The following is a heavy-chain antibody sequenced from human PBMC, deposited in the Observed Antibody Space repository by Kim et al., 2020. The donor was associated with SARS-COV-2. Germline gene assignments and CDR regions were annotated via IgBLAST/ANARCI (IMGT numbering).Heavy chain of an antibody. CDR3: ARGEVVYCGGDCYPQGLFDY. J-gene: IGHJ4*02. D-gene: IGHD2-21*02. CDR2: ISSSSNYI. CDR1: GFTFSSYS. Sequence: GGSLRLSCAASGFTFSSYSMNWVRQAPWKGLEWVSSISSSSNYIYYADSVKGRFTISRDNAKNSLYLQMNSLRAEDTAVYYCARGEVVYCGGDCYPQGLFDYWGQGTLVTVSS. V-gene: IGHV3-21*01.